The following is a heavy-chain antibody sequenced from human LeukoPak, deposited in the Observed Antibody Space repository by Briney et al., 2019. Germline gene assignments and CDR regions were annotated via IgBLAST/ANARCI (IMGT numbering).Heavy chain of an antibody. CDR2: IYTSGST. CDR1: GGSISSGNYH. Sequence: TSQTLSLTCTVSGGSISSGNYHWSWIRQPAGKGLEWIGHIYTSGSTNYNPSLKSRVTISVDTSKNQFSLNLSSMTAADTAVYYCARDSLYNFWSGYYHTTYYFDYWGQGTLVTVSS. V-gene: IGHV4-61*09. CDR3: ARDSLYNFWSGYYHTTYYFDY. J-gene: IGHJ4*02. D-gene: IGHD3-3*01.